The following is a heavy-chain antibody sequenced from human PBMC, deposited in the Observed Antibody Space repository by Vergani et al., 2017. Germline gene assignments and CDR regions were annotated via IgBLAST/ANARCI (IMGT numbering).Heavy chain of an antibody. J-gene: IGHJ6*03. Sequence: EVQLVETGGGFIQPGGSLRLSCAASGFTVSSNYMSWVRQAPGKGLEWVSVIYSGGSTYYADSVKGRFTISRDNSKNTLYLQMNSLRAEDTAMYFCARVSPDYYYMDVWGKGTTVTVSS. CDR2: IYSGGST. CDR3: ARVSPDYYYMDV. CDR1: GFTVSSNY. V-gene: IGHV3-53*02.